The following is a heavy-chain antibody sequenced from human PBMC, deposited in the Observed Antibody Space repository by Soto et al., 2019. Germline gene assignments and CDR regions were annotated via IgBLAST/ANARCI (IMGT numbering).Heavy chain of an antibody. V-gene: IGHV3-7*04. J-gene: IGHJ4*02. CDR2: IKGDGNEI. CDR1: GFTFSSYW. D-gene: IGHD1-26*01. Sequence: EVQLVESGGGLVQPGGSLRLSCAASGFTFSSYWMSWVRQAPGKGLEWVANIKGDGNEIYYVDSVKGRFTISRDNAKNSLYLQMNSLRAEDTAVYYCARLVSAAVNDYWGQGALVTVSS. CDR3: ARLVSAAVNDY.